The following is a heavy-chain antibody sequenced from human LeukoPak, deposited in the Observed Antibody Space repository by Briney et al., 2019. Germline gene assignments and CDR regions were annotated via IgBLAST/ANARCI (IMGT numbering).Heavy chain of an antibody. CDR1: GGTFSSYA. J-gene: IGHJ4*02. D-gene: IGHD3-22*01. CDR3: ARGRDHYYDSSGYYHY. V-gene: IGHV1-69*04. CDR2: IIPILGIA. Sequence: GASVKVSCKASGGTFSSYAISWVRQAPGQGLEWMGRIIPILGIANYAQKFQGRVTITADKSTSTAYMELSSLRSEDTAVYYCARGRDHYYDSSGYYHYWGQGTLVTVSS.